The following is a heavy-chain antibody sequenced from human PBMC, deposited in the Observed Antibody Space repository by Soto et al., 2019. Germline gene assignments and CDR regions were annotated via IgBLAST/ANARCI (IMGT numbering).Heavy chain of an antibody. J-gene: IGHJ5*02. Sequence: NPSETLALTCAVYGGSFSGYYWSWIRQPPGKGLEWIGEINHSGSTNYNPSLKSRVTISVDTSKNQFSLKLSSVTAADTAVYYCARAGYCSSTRCYANWFDPWGQGTLVTVSS. CDR1: GGSFSGYY. CDR2: INHSGST. CDR3: ARAGYCSSTRCYANWFDP. V-gene: IGHV4-34*01. D-gene: IGHD2-2*01.